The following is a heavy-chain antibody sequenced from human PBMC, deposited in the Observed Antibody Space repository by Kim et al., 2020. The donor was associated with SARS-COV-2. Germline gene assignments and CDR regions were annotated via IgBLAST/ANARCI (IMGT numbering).Heavy chain of an antibody. Sequence: GGSLRLSCTASGFTFGDYAMSWVRQAPGKGLEWVGFIRSKAYGGTTEYAASVKGRFTISRDDSKSIAYLQMNSLKTEDTAVYYCTRDIMDYGDQFAEYFQHWGQGTLVTVSS. CDR3: TRDIMDYGDQFAEYFQH. V-gene: IGHV3-49*04. CDR2: IRSKAYGGTT. J-gene: IGHJ1*01. D-gene: IGHD4-17*01. CDR1: GFTFGDYA.